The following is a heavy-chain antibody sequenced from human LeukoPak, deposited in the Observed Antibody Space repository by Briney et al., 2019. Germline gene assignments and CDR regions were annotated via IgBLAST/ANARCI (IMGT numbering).Heavy chain of an antibody. J-gene: IGHJ5*02. D-gene: IGHD2-2*01. CDR3: ARADERGQLLKDSWFDP. V-gene: IGHV4-31*03. CDR2: IYYSGST. CDR1: GGSISSGGYY. Sequence: SQTLSLTCTVSGGSISSGGYYWSWIRQHPGKGLEWIGYIYYSGSTYYNPSLKSRVTISVDTSKNQFSLKLSSVTAADTAVYYCARADERGQLLKDSWFDPWGQGTLVTVSS.